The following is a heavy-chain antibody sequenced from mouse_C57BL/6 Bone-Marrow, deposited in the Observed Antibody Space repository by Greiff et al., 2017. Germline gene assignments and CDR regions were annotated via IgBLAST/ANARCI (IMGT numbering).Heavy chain of an antibody. D-gene: IGHD2-5*01. J-gene: IGHJ4*01. V-gene: IGHV5-15*01. Sequence: DVQLVESGGGLVQPGGSLKLSCAASGFTFSDYGMAWVRQAPRKGPEWVAFISNLAYSIYYADTVTGRFTISRENAKNTLYLEMSSLRSEDTAMYYCARHYSNYPYYAMDYWGQGTSVTVSS. CDR1: GFTFSDYG. CDR2: ISNLAYSI. CDR3: ARHYSNYPYYAMDY.